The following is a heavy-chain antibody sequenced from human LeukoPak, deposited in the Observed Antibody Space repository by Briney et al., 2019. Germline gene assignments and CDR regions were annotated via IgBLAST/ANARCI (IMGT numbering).Heavy chain of an antibody. Sequence: SETLSLTCTVSGGSISTYYWSWIRQPPGKGLEWIGYIYYTGDTNQNPSLKSRVTISVDTSKNQFSLKLTSVTAADTAVYYCARSPTRVSARGPFDSWGQETLVTVSS. CDR2: IYYTGDT. V-gene: IGHV4-59*01. J-gene: IGHJ4*02. D-gene: IGHD2-21*02. CDR1: GGSISTYY. CDR3: ARSPTRVSARGPFDS.